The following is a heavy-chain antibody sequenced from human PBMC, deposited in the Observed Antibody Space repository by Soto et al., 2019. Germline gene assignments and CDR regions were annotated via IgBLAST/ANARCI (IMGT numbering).Heavy chain of an antibody. Sequence: EVQMLESGGGLVQPGGSLRLSCAASGFTLSSYALSWVRQAPGKGLEWVSGISGSGDFTFDADSVRGRFTISRDNSMNTLYLQMNSLRVEDTAGYCCARGPTIFGVGVDAFDIWGQGTMATVSS. V-gene: IGHV3-23*01. D-gene: IGHD3-3*01. CDR1: GFTLSSYA. CDR2: ISGSGDFT. J-gene: IGHJ3*02. CDR3: ARGPTIFGVGVDAFDI.